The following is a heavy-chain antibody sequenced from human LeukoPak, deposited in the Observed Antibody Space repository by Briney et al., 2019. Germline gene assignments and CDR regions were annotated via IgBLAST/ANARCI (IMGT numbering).Heavy chain of an antibody. D-gene: IGHD3-9*01. CDR1: GFTFISYS. J-gene: IGHJ3*02. V-gene: IGHV3-30*02. Sequence: GGSLRLSCVASGFTFISYSMHWVHQAPGKGLEWMAFIRYDGSNKYYADSVKGRFTISRDNSKNTLYLQMNSLRAEDTAVYYCAKSSAPKGVLRYLPPLNDAFDIWGQGTMVTVSS. CDR2: IRYDGSNK. CDR3: AKSSAPKGVLRYLPPLNDAFDI.